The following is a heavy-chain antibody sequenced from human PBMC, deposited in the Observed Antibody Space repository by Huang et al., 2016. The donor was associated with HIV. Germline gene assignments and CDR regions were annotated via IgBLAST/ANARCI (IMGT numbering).Heavy chain of an antibody. Sequence: QVQLVESGGGVVQPGRSLRLSCAASGFPFNNHAMHWVRQAPGKGVDWVEVITNEGSNNYYADSVKGRFTISRDSSKGTLFLHMTSLRTEDTAVYYCARAKDTWDAYDIWGQGTMVIVSS. CDR2: ITNEGSNN. J-gene: IGHJ3*02. V-gene: IGHV3-30-3*01. D-gene: IGHD5-18*01. CDR1: GFPFNNHA. CDR3: ARAKDTWDAYDI.